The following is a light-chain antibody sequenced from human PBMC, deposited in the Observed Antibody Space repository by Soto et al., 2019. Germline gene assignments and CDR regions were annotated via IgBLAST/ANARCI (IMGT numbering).Light chain of an antibody. J-gene: IGKJ3*01. Sequence: DIQMTQSPSSLSASVGDRVTITCQASQGISNSLNWYQVKLGKAPKLLTYDASNLETGVPSRLSGIGSCTDFTFTISSLQPEDVGTYYCQQYGNLPFTFGPGTKVAIK. CDR3: QQYGNLPFT. CDR1: QGISNS. V-gene: IGKV1-33*01. CDR2: DAS.